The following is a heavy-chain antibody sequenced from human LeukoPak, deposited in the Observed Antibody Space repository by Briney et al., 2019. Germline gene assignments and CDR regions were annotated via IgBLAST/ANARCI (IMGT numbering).Heavy chain of an antibody. CDR3: AKVMSSSGWYENAFDI. CDR2: IGGSGGST. CDR1: GFTFSSYA. V-gene: IGHV3-23*01. Sequence: GGSLRLSCAASGFTFSSYAMTWVRQAPGKGLEWVSAIGGSGGSTYYADSVKGRFTISRDNSKNTLYVQMNSLRAEDTALYYCAKVMSSSGWYENAFDIWGQGTMVTVSS. D-gene: IGHD6-19*01. J-gene: IGHJ3*02.